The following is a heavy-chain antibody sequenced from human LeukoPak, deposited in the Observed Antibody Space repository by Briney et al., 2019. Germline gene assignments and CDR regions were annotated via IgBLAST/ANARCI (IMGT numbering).Heavy chain of an antibody. J-gene: IGHJ4*02. Sequence: GGSPRLSCAASGFTFSSYAMHWVRQAPGKGLEWVAVISYDGSNKYYADSVKGRFTISRDNSKNTLYLQMNSLRAEDTAVYYCARDRYSSSCFDYWGQGTLVTVSS. D-gene: IGHD6-13*01. CDR2: ISYDGSNK. CDR1: GFTFSSYA. V-gene: IGHV3-30*04. CDR3: ARDRYSSSCFDY.